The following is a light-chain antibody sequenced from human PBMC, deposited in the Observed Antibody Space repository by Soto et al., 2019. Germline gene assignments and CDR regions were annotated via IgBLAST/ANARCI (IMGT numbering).Light chain of an antibody. J-gene: IGLJ1*01. V-gene: IGLV2-14*01. CDR1: SSDVGAYNY. CDR2: EVS. CDR3: SSYTTSSTLV. Sequence: QSALTQPASVSGSPGQSITISCTGTSSDVGAYNYVSWYQHHPGKAPKLMIYEVSNRPLGFSNRFSGSKSGNTASLIISGLQAEDEAYYYCSSYTTSSTLVFGTGTKLTVL.